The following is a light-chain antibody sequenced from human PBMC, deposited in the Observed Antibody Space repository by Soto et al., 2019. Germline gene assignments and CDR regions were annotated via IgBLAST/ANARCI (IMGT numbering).Light chain of an antibody. CDR2: DVS. CDR3: QQDNDYST. V-gene: IGKV1-5*01. CDR1: QSLSGR. J-gene: IGKJ1*01. Sequence: DIQMTQSPSTLSSSVGDRVTITCRASQSLSGRLAWYQQRPGQAPKLLIYDVSTLDSGVPSRFSGTGTGSRTEFTLSISDLQPDDFATYYCQQDNDYSTFGPGTKVEVK.